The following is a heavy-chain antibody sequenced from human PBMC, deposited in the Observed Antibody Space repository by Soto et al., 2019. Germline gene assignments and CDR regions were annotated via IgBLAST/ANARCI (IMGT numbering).Heavy chain of an antibody. D-gene: IGHD2-2*01. Sequence: PSETLSLTCAVSGYSISSGYYWAWIRQPPGKGLEWIGTIYHSGSPFHSPSLKSRVTISVDTSKNRFSLKLRSVTAADTAAYYCAVGFCGSASCSGEYFQHWGQGTLVTVSS. CDR1: GYSISSGYY. V-gene: IGHV4-38-2*01. CDR3: AVGFCGSASCSGEYFQH. J-gene: IGHJ1*01. CDR2: IYHSGSP.